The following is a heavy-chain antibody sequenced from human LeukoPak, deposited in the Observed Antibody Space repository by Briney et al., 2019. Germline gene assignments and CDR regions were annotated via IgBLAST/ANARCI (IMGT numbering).Heavy chain of an antibody. V-gene: IGHV1-2*02. Sequence: ASVKVSCKASGYTFTSYGISWARQAPGQGLEWMGWINPNSDYTFYAQKFQGRVTLTRDTSISTVYMELTTLTSDDTALYYYAVAPGDYWGQGTLVSVSA. CDR2: INPNSDYT. D-gene: IGHD2-21*01. CDR3: AVAPGDY. CDR1: GYTFTSYG. J-gene: IGHJ4*02.